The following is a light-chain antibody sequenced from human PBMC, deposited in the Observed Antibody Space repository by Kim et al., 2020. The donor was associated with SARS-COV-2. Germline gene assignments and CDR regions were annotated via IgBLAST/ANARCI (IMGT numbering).Light chain of an antibody. V-gene: IGKV3-11*01. CDR3: QQRTNWIT. Sequence: IFLTQSPATLSLSPGDRATLSCRASQSVSSYLAWYQQKPGQAPRLLIYDASNRATGIPARFSGSGSGTDFTLTISSLEPEDFAVYYCQQRTNWITFGQGTRLEIK. J-gene: IGKJ5*01. CDR1: QSVSSY. CDR2: DAS.